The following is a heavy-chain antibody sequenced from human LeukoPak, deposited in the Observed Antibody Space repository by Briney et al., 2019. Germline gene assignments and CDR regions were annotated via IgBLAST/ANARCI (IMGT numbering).Heavy chain of an antibody. D-gene: IGHD3-22*01. CDR3: VKDRYYYDSSGYYYHYFDY. V-gene: IGHV3-43D*04. J-gene: IGHJ4*02. CDR1: GFTFDDYA. CDR2: ISWDNGNT. Sequence: GGSLRLSCAASGFTFDDYAMHWVRQAPGKGLEWVSLISWDNGNTYYADSVKGRFTISRDNSKNSLYLQMKSLRAEDTALYYCVKDRYYYDSSGYYYHYFDYWGQGTLVTVSS.